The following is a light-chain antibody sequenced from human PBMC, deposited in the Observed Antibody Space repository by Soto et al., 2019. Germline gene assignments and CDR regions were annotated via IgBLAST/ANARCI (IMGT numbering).Light chain of an antibody. CDR2: AAS. J-gene: IGKJ4*01. CDR1: QGISSY. Sequence: DIQMTQSPSSLSASVGDRVTITCRASQGISSYLAWYQQKPGKAPKLLIYAASTLQSGVPSRFSGSGSGTDSTLTISSLQPEDSATYYCQQLNSYPLTFGGGTKVDIK. V-gene: IGKV1-9*01. CDR3: QQLNSYPLT.